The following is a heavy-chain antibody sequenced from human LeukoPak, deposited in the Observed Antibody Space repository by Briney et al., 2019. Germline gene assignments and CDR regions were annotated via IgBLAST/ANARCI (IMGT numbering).Heavy chain of an antibody. Sequence: SVKASCKASGGTFSSYAISWVRQAPGQGLEWMGGIIPIFGTANYAQKFQGRVTITADESTSTAYMELSSLRSEDTAVYYCARVPYCGGDCYSGHYFDYWGQGTLVTVSS. CDR3: ARVPYCGGDCYSGHYFDY. V-gene: IGHV1-69*13. CDR2: IIPIFGTA. CDR1: GGTFSSYA. D-gene: IGHD2-21*02. J-gene: IGHJ4*02.